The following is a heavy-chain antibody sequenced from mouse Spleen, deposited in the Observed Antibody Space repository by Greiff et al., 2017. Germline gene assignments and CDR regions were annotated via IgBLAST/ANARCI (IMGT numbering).Heavy chain of an antibody. J-gene: IGHJ2*01. CDR1: GFTFSSYA. CDR2: ISSGGGNT. Sequence: EVKLMESGGGLVKLGGSLKLSCAASGFTFSSYAMSWVRQTPEKRLEWVATISSGGGNTYYPDSVKGRFTISRDNAKNTLYLQMSSLKSEDTAMYYCARHVDGNYDYWGQGTTLTVSS. D-gene: IGHD2-1*01. CDR3: ARHVDGNYDY. V-gene: IGHV5-9*04.